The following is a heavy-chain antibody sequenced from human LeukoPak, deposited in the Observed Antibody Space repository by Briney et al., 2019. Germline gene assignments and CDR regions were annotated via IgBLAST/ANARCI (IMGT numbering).Heavy chain of an antibody. CDR3: ARHKAGTTSPLLV. J-gene: IGHJ6*04. D-gene: IGHD1-7*01. Sequence: GASVKVSCKSFGYTFTTYGISWVRQAPGQGLEWMGWISAYNGNTDYAQSLQGRVTMTTDTSTSTAYMELWSLRSDDTAVYYCARHKAGTTSPLLVWGKGTTVTVSS. CDR2: ISAYNGNT. CDR1: GYTFTTYG. V-gene: IGHV1-18*01.